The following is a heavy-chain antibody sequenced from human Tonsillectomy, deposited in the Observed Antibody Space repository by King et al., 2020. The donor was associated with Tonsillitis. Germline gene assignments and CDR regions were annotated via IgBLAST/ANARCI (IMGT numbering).Heavy chain of an antibody. D-gene: IGHD3-10*01. CDR3: VRDSVASGSFDS. CDR1: GFTFSTYW. CDR2: ITSDASRT. V-gene: IGHV3-74*01. Sequence: VQLVESGGDLVQPGGSLRLSCAASGFTFSTYWMHWVRQAPGKGLVCVSHITSDASRTTYADSVKGRFTISRDNAKNTLYLQMNSLRAEDTAVYYCVRDSVASGSFDSWGQGTLVTVSS. J-gene: IGHJ4*02.